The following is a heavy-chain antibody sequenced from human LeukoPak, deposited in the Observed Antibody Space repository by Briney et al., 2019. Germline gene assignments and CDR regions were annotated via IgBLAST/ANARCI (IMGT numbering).Heavy chain of an antibody. J-gene: IGHJ5*02. CDR1: GFTVSSNY. V-gene: IGHV3-66*01. CDR3: ARDRYSNWFDP. Sequence: GGSLRLSCAASGFTVSSNYMSWVRQAPGKGLEWVSVIYSGGSTYYADSVKGRFTISRDNSKNTLYLQMNSLRAEDTAVYYCARDRYSNWFDPWGQGTLVTVSS. CDR2: IYSGGST. D-gene: IGHD1-1*01.